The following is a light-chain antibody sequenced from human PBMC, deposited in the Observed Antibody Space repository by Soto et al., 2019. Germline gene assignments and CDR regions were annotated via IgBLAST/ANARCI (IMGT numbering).Light chain of an antibody. J-gene: IGKJ2*01. CDR1: QSISSW. V-gene: IGKV1-5*01. Sequence: IQMTKSPSTMSASVGDRVTITCRASQSISSWLACYQQKPGKAHKLLIYDASRLESGVPSRVSGNGSGTELTRTIRSLQPDDFAPYCCQQYNSYLHTFGQGTKLEIK. CDR2: DAS. CDR3: QQYNSYLHT.